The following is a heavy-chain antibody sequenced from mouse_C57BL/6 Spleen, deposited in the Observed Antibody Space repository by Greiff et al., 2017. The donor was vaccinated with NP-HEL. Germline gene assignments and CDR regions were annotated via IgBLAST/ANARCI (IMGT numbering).Heavy chain of an antibody. CDR3: ARRDWYYAMDY. Sequence: VQLPQSGAELVRPGSSVKLSCKASGYTFTSYWMHWVKQRPIQGLEWIGNIDPSDSETHYNQKFKDKATLTVDKSSSTAYMQRSSLTSEDSAVYYCARRDWYYAMDYWGQGTSVTVSS. D-gene: IGHD3-3*01. V-gene: IGHV1-52*01. J-gene: IGHJ4*01. CDR1: GYTFTSYW. CDR2: IDPSDSET.